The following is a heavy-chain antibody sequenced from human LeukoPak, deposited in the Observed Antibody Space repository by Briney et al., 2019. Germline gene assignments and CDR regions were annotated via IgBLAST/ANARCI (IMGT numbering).Heavy chain of an antibody. CDR3: ARDVSGPRGYGLTWWFDP. D-gene: IGHD3-10*01. Sequence: ASVKVPCKASGYTFTSYYMHWVRQAPGQGLEWMGIINPSGGSTSYAQKFQGRVTMTRDTSTSTVYMELSSLRSEDTAVYYCARDVSGPRGYGLTWWFDPWGQGTLVTVSS. CDR1: GYTFTSYY. J-gene: IGHJ5*02. CDR2: INPSGGST. V-gene: IGHV1-46*01.